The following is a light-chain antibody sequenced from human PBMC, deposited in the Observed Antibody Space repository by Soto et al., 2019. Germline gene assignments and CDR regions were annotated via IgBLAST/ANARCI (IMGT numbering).Light chain of an antibody. J-gene: IGKJ1*01. CDR2: GAT. CDR1: QSVSSSY. Sequence: EIVLTQSPGTLSFSPGDRATLSFRASQSVSSSYLAWYQQKPGQAPRLLIYGATSRATGIPDRFSGSGSGTDFTLTISRLEPEDFAVYYCQHYGSSSWTFGQGTKVDIK. V-gene: IGKV3-20*01. CDR3: QHYGSSSWT.